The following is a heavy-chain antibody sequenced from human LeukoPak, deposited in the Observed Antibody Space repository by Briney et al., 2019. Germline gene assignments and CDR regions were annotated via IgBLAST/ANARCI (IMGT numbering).Heavy chain of an antibody. Sequence: GGSLRLSCAAYGFTFSAFWMGWVRQAPGKGLEWVANIKQDESEKRYVDSVKGRFTVSRDNAENSLYLQMDSLRAEDTAVYYCAKRGYYDSSGYYDYWGQGTLVTVSS. CDR3: AKRGYYDSSGYYDY. CDR1: GFTFSAFW. V-gene: IGHV3-7*01. D-gene: IGHD3-22*01. CDR2: IKQDESEK. J-gene: IGHJ4*02.